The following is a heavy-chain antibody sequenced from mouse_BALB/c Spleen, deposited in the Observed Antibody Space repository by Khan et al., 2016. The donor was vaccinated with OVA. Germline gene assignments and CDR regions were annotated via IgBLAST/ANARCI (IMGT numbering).Heavy chain of an antibody. CDR1: GYTFTSYT. CDR3: VRDGAYHRNDGWFAY. V-gene: IGHV1-4*01. J-gene: IGHJ3*01. D-gene: IGHD2-14*01. Sequence: QVQLQQSGAELARPGASVKMSCKASGYTFTSYTIHWIKKRPGQGLEWIGYINPSNGYTNYNQKFKDKATLTTDKSSTTAYLQLSSLTSDESAGYNCVRDGAYHRNDGWFAYWGQGTLVTVSA. CDR2: INPSNGYT.